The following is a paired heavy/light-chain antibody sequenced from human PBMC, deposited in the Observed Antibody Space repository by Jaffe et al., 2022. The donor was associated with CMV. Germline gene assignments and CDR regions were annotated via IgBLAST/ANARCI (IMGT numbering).Heavy chain of an antibody. V-gene: IGHV3-11*01. CDR2: ISSSGSTI. CDR3: ARVKRWLQPYVDY. D-gene: IGHD5-12*01. CDR1: GFTFSDYY. J-gene: IGHJ4*02. Sequence: QVQLVESGGGLVKPGGSLRLSCAASGFTFSDYYMSWIRQAPGKGLEWVSYISSSGSTIYYADSVKGRFTISRDNAKNSLYLQMNSLRAEDTAVYYCARVKRWLQPYVDYWGQGTLVTVSS.
Light chain of an antibody. CDR2: WAS. V-gene: IGKV4-1*01. CDR1: QSVLYSSNNKNY. CDR3: QQYYSTPPH. J-gene: IGKJ2*01. Sequence: DIVMTQSPDSLAVSLGERATINCKSSQSVLYSSNNKNYLAWYQQKPGQPPKLLIYWASTRESGVPDRFSGSGSGTDFTLTISSLQAEDVAVYYCQQYYSTPPHFGQGTKLEIK.